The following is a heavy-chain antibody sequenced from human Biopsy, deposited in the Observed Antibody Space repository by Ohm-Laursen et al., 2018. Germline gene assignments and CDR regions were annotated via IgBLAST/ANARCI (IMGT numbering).Heavy chain of an antibody. D-gene: IGHD2-8*01. CDR1: SYTFTDYN. Sequence: ASVKVSCKASSYTFTDYNIHWMRQAPGQGLEWLGYINRKTGATNYAQKFQGTVTTTRDTSISTAYLALGSLRSADTAIYYCARDPLNGHKHFDYWGQGSLVTVSS. CDR2: INRKTGAT. V-gene: IGHV1-2*02. J-gene: IGHJ4*02. CDR3: ARDPLNGHKHFDY.